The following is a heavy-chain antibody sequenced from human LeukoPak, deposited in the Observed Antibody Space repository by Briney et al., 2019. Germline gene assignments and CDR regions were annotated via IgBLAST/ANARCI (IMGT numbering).Heavy chain of an antibody. J-gene: IGHJ3*02. Sequence: GGSLRLSCAASGFTFSSYWMSWVRQAPGKGREWVANIKQDGSEKYYVDSVKGRFTISRDNAKNSLYLQMNGLRAEDTAVYYCARSRVYDSSGYPGDAFDIWGQGTMVTVSS. CDR1: GFTFSSYW. CDR3: ARSRVYDSSGYPGDAFDI. V-gene: IGHV3-7*01. D-gene: IGHD3-22*01. CDR2: IKQDGSEK.